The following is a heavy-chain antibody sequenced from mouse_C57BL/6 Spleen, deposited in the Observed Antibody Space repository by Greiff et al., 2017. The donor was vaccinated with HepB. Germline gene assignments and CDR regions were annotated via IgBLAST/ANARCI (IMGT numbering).Heavy chain of an antibody. CDR1: GYTFTDYN. V-gene: IGHV1-18*01. CDR3: ARSEGYDDGYYFDY. D-gene: IGHD2-2*01. J-gene: IGHJ2*01. CDR2: INPNNGGT. Sequence: VQLKESGPELVKPGASVKIPCKASGYTFTDYNMDWVKQSHGKSLEWIGDINPNNGGTIYNQKFKGKATLTVDKSSSTAYMELRSLTSEDTAVYYCARSEGYDDGYYFDYWGQGTTLTVSS.